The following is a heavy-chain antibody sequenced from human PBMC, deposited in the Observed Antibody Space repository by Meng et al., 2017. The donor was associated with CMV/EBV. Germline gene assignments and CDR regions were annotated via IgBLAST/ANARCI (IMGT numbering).Heavy chain of an antibody. Sequence: GESLKISCAASGFSFSRYWMTWVRQAPGKGLEWVANIRQDGSEAYYVDSVKGRFTIFRDNTKNSLFLQMHSLSAEDTAIYYCVRESSTFSWSEHLQHWGQGTLVTVSS. J-gene: IGHJ1*01. CDR1: GFSFSRYW. CDR2: IRQDGSEA. D-gene: IGHD2-2*01. CDR3: VRESSTFSWSEHLQH. V-gene: IGHV3-7*01.